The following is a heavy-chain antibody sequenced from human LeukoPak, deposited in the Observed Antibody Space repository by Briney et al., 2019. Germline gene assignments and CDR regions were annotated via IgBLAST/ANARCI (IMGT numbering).Heavy chain of an antibody. D-gene: IGHD2-15*01. J-gene: IGHJ4*02. V-gene: IGHV3-23*01. Sequence: GGSLRLSCAASGFTFSDYAMSWVRQAPGKGLEWVSAISGSGGSTYYADSVKGRFTISRDNSKNTLYLQMNSLRAEDTAVYYCAKGGYCSGGSCYGWDYWGQGTLVTVSS. CDR1: GFTFSDYA. CDR3: AKGGYCSGGSCYGWDY. CDR2: ISGSGGST.